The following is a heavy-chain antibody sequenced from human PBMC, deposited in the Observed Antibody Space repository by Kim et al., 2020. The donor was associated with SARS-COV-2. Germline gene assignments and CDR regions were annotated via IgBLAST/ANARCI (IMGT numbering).Heavy chain of an antibody. D-gene: IGHD3-10*01. CDR3: AKGVASEFRRYGMDV. V-gene: IGHV3-33*06. J-gene: IGHJ6*02. Sequence: ESVKGRFTRSRDNAKNKLYLQMNSLTAEDTAVYYCAKGVASEFRRYGMDVWGQGTTVTVSS.